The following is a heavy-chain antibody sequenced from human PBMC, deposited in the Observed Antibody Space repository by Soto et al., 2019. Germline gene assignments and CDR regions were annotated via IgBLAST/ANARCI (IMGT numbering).Heavy chain of an antibody. J-gene: IGHJ6*02. CDR1: GGTFSTYA. CDR2: VIPIFGTP. Sequence: QVQLVQSGAEVKKPGSSVKVSCKAPGGTFSTYAISWVRQAPGQGLEWMGGVIPIFGTPKYAQKFQGRVTITADESTSTGYMELRSLRSEDTAVYDCARSQGGSSSLDIYYYYYYGMDVWGQGTKVTVSS. D-gene: IGHD2-15*01. CDR3: ARSQGGSSSLDIYYYYYYGMDV. V-gene: IGHV1-69*01.